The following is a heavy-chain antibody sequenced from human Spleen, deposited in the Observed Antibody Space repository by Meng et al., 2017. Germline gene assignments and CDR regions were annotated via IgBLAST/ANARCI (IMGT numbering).Heavy chain of an antibody. D-gene: IGHD1-1*01. CDR2: INHSGST. J-gene: IGHJ6*02. V-gene: IGHV4-34*01. CDR3: ARGLERRPYYYCGMDV. Sequence: SETLSLTCVVSGGSFSDYYWSWIRQPPGKGLEWVGEINHSGSTNYNPSLKSRVTISVDTSKNQFSLKRSSVTAADTAVYYCARGLERRPYYYCGMDVWGQGTTVTVSS. CDR1: GGSFSDYY.